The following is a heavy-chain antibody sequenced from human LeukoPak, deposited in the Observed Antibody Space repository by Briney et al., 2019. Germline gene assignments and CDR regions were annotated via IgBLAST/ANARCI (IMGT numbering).Heavy chain of an antibody. D-gene: IGHD7-27*01. V-gene: IGHV4-38-2*02. CDR1: GYSISSGYY. Sequence: SETLSLTCTVSGYSISSGYYWGWIRQPPGKGLEWIGTMYHSGSTNYNPSLKSRVTISVDTPKNQFSLKLSSVTAADTAVYFCARGFRGDNFDYWGQGTLVTVSS. CDR3: ARGFRGDNFDY. CDR2: MYHSGST. J-gene: IGHJ4*02.